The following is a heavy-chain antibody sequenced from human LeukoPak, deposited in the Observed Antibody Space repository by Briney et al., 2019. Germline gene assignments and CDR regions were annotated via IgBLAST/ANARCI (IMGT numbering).Heavy chain of an antibody. J-gene: IGHJ4*02. D-gene: IGHD3-10*01. V-gene: IGHV3-23*01. Sequence: SGGSLRLSCEASGFTFSSYDMNWVRQAPGKGLEWVSVISGSGGSTDYADSVKGRFSISRDNSKNTLYLQMNSLRAEDTAVYYCAKGQLWFGEFSYFDYWGQGTLVSVHS. CDR3: AKGQLWFGEFSYFDY. CDR2: ISGSGGST. CDR1: GFTFSSYD.